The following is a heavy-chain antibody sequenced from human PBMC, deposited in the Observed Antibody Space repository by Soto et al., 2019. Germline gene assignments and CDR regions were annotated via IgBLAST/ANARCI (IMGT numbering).Heavy chain of an antibody. Sequence: SETLSLTCDVYGGSFVGYYWTWIRQPPGKGLEWIGQIYTRGSTNYNLSLQSRVTMSVDTSKNQFSLKLNAVTAADTAVYYCARDDYKDGGNNWFDPWGQGTLVTSPQ. J-gene: IGHJ5*02. CDR3: ARDDYKDGGNNWFDP. V-gene: IGHV4-34*01. CDR1: GGSFVGYY. D-gene: IGHD3-16*01. CDR2: IYTRGST.